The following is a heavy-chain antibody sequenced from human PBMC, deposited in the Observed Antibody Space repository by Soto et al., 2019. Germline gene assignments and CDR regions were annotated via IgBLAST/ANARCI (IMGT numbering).Heavy chain of an antibody. CDR3: ARITGRHLDY. J-gene: IGHJ4*02. CDR2: IDYSGTA. CDR1: SGSISVTNVF. Sequence: SETLSLTCTVSSGSISVTNVFWGWVRQPPGKGLEWIGNIDYSGTAYFSPSLATRVTFHIDTSKNQFSLTLYSVTAADTAVYYCARITGRHLDYWGQGILVTVSS. V-gene: IGHV4-39*01. D-gene: IGHD1-20*01.